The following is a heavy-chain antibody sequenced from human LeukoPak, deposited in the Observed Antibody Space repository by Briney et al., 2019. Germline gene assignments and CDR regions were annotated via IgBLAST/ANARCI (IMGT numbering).Heavy chain of an antibody. D-gene: IGHD3/OR15-3a*01. Sequence: PSQTLSLTCAVYVGSFSDYYWSGIRQPPGKGLEGIGEINHSGSTNHNPALKGQSPISVDTSKTQFSLRLSSVTAADTAVYYCARHGLVTPLRYYYYGMDVWGQGTTVTVSS. CDR3: ARHGLVTPLRYYYYGMDV. V-gene: IGHV4-34*01. CDR1: VGSFSDYY. CDR2: INHSGST. J-gene: IGHJ6*02.